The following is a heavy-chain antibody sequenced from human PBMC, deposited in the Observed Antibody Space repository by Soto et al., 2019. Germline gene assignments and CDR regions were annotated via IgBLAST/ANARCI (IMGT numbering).Heavy chain of an antibody. J-gene: IGHJ4*02. D-gene: IGHD1-26*01. CDR3: ARREIQGPIDY. CDR2: IYYSGTT. V-gene: IGHV4-28*01. Sequence: QVQLQESGPGLVKPSDTLSLTCAVSGYSITSSNWWCWIRQPPGKGLEWIGYIYYSGTTYYNPSLKSRVTMSVDTSKNQFSLKLTSVTAVDTAVYYCARREIQGPIDYWGQGTLVTVSS. CDR1: GYSITSSNW.